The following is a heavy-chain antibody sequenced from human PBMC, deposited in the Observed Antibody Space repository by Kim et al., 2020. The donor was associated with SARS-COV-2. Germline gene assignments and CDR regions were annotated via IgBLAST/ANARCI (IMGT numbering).Heavy chain of an antibody. J-gene: IGHJ2*01. V-gene: IGHV4-61*01. CDR3: ARASELWGSSGEYWYFDL. CDR1: GGSVSSGSYY. CDR2: IYYSGST. D-gene: IGHD3-16*01. Sequence: SETLSLTCTVSGGSVSSGSYYWSWIRQPPGKGLEWIGYIYYSGSTNYNPSLKSRVTISVDTSKNQFSLKLSSVTAADTAVYYCARASELWGSSGEYWYFDLWGRGTLVTVSS.